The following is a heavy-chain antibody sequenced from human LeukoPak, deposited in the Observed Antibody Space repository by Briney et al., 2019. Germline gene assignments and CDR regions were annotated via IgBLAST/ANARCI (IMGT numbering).Heavy chain of an antibody. CDR1: EFTFSTYN. CDR2: ISSSSGTI. Sequence: PGGSLRLSCAASEFTFSTYNMNWVRQAPGKGLEWVSYISSSSGTIYYADSVQGRSTISRDNAKNSLYLQMNSLRAEDTAVYYCARRLTASGKHYFDYWGQGTLVTVSS. CDR3: ARRLTASGKHYFDY. D-gene: IGHD6-13*01. J-gene: IGHJ4*02. V-gene: IGHV3-48*01.